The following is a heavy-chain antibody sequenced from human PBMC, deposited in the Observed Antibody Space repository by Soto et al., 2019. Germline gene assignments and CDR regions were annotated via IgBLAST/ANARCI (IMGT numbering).Heavy chain of an antibody. CDR2: IYWDDDK. CDR1: GFSLSTSGVG. CDR3: AHHPLYSSSWWGSAFDI. D-gene: IGHD6-13*01. Sequence: SGPTLVKPTQTLTLTCTFSGFSLSTSGVGVGWIRQPPGKALEWLALIYWDDDKRYSPALKSRLTITKDTSKNQGVLTMTNMDPVDTATYYCAHHPLYSSSWWGSAFDIWGQGTMVTVSS. J-gene: IGHJ3*02. V-gene: IGHV2-5*02.